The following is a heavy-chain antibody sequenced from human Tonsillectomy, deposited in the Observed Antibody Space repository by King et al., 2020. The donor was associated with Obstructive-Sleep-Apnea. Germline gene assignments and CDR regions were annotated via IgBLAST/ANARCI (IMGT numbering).Heavy chain of an antibody. J-gene: IGHJ4*02. V-gene: IGHV3-30*18. D-gene: IGHD4-17*01. Sequence: VQLVQSGGGVVQPGRSLRLSCAASGFTFSGYGMHWVRQAPGKGLEWVAVISYDGSNKYYADSVQGRFTISRDNSKNTLYLQMNSLRAEDTAVYYCAKDWSGEEDPARDYWGQGTLVIVSS. CDR3: AKDWSGEEDPARDY. CDR2: ISYDGSNK. CDR1: GFTFSGYG.